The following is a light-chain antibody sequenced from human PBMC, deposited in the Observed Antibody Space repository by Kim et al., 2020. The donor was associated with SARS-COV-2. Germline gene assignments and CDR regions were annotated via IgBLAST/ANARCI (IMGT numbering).Light chain of an antibody. V-gene: IGLV3-1*01. Sequence: SYELTQPPSVSVSPGQTASITCSGDKLGDKYACWYQQKPGQSPVLVIYQDNRRPSGIPERFSGSNSGNTATLTISGTQAMDEADYYCQAWDSSSVWVFGG. J-gene: IGLJ3*02. CDR1: KLGDKY. CDR2: QDN. CDR3: QAWDSSSVWV.